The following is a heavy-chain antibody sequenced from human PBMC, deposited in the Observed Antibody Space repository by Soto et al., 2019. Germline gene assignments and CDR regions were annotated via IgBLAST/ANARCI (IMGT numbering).Heavy chain of an antibody. V-gene: IGHV3-66*01. CDR2: IYSGGST. Sequence: ESGGGLVQPGGSLRLSCAASGFSVNSDYMTWVRQAPGKGLEWVSVIYSGGSTYYTDSVKGRFTMSRDNSKNTLYLQMSSLRAEDTAVYYCARAPLYGGQAYWGQGTLVTVSS. CDR3: ARAPLYGGQAY. CDR1: GFSVNSDY. D-gene: IGHD4-17*01. J-gene: IGHJ4*02.